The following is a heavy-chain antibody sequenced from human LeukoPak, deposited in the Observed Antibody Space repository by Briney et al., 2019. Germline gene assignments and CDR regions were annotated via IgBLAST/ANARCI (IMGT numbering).Heavy chain of an antibody. CDR1: GFTFSSYS. V-gene: IGHV3-21*04. Sequence: GGSLRLSCAASGFTFSSYSMNWVRQAPGKGLEWVSSISSSNSYIYNADSVKGRFTISRDNSKNTLYLQMNSLRAEDTAIYYCAKDPNWNYGRQFDYWGQGTLVTVSS. D-gene: IGHD1-7*01. CDR3: AKDPNWNYGRQFDY. J-gene: IGHJ4*02. CDR2: ISSSNSYI.